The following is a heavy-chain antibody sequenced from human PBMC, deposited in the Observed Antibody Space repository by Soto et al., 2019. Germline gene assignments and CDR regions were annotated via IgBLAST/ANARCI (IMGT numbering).Heavy chain of an antibody. CDR3: ARDGGVIIPGAIGGGYGLDV. Sequence: GGFLRLSCAASGFTFSDYYMSWIRQAPGKGLEWISYISGRNTFTQYADSVKGRFTISRDNAKNSLYLQLNSLTAEDTAVYYCARDGGVIIPGAIGGGYGLDVWGQGTTVTVSS. CDR1: GFTFSDYY. CDR2: ISGRNTFT. D-gene: IGHD2-2*02. J-gene: IGHJ6*02. V-gene: IGHV3-11*06.